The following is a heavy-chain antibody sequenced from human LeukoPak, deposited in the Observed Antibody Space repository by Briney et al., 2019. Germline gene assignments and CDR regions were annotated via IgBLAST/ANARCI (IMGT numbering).Heavy chain of an antibody. D-gene: IGHD3-10*01. CDR1: GGPISSGGYC. CDR3: ARDRVGGGSGSYYGMDV. V-gene: IGHV4-61*08. J-gene: IGHJ6*02. CDR2: ITDSGST. Sequence: PSETLSLTCTVSGGPISSGGYCWSWIRQHPGKGLEWIGYITDSGSTNYNPSLKSRVTISVDTSKNQFSLKLSSVTAADTAVYYCARDRVGGGSGSYYGMDVWGQGTTVTVSS.